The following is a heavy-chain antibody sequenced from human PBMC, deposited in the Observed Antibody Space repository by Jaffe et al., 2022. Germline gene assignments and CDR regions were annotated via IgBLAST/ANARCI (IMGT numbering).Heavy chain of an antibody. CDR1: GFTFSSYG. D-gene: IGHD4-17*01. V-gene: IGHV3-30*18. CDR3: AKEFLDYGVRTPHFDY. J-gene: IGHJ4*02. CDR2: ISYDGSNK. Sequence: QVQLVESGGGVVQPGRSLRLSCAASGFTFSSYGMHWVRQAPGKGLEWVAVISYDGSNKYYADSVKGRFTISRDNSKNTLYLQMNSLRAEDTAVYYCAKEFLDYGVRTPHFDYWGQGTLVTVSS.